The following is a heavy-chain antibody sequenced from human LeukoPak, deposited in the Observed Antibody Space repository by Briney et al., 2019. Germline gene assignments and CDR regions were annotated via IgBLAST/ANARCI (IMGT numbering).Heavy chain of an antibody. J-gene: IGHJ4*02. Sequence: GGSLRLSCAASGFTFSSYAMHWVRQAPGKGLEWVAVISYDGSNKYYADSVKGRFTISRDNSKNTLYLQMNSLRAEDTAVYYCARGPGGVVVAGYFDYWGQGTLVTVSS. CDR2: ISYDGSNK. CDR3: ARGPGGVVVAGYFDY. D-gene: IGHD2-15*01. V-gene: IGHV3-30-3*01. CDR1: GFTFSSYA.